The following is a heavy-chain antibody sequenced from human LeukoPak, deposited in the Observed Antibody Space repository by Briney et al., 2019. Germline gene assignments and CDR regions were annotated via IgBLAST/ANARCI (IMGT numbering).Heavy chain of an antibody. CDR2: IYYSGST. CDR3: ATVEMATISGWFDP. Sequence: PSETLSLTCTVSGGSISSSSYYWGWIRQPPGTGLEWIGSIYYSGSTYYNPSLKSRVTISVDTSKNQFSLKLSSVTAADTAVYYCATVEMATISGWFDPWGQGTLVTVSS. V-gene: IGHV4-39*07. CDR1: GGSISSSSYY. J-gene: IGHJ5*02. D-gene: IGHD5-24*01.